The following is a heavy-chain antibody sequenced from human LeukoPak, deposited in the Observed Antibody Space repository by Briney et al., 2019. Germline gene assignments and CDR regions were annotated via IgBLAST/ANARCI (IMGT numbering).Heavy chain of an antibody. CDR2: INTDGSST. CDR3: ARVIGWDEPFDI. CDR1: GFTLSSYW. D-gene: IGHD1-26*01. J-gene: IGHJ3*02. V-gene: IGHV3-74*01. Sequence: GGSLRLSRSASGFTLSSYWMHWVRQAPGKGLVWVSRINTDGSSTNYADSVKGRFTVSRDNAKNTLYLQMNSLRAEDTAVYYCARVIGWDEPFDIWGQGTMVTVSS.